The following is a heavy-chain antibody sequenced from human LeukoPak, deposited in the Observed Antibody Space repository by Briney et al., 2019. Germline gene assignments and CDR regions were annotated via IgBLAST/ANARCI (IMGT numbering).Heavy chain of an antibody. V-gene: IGHV4-4*07. J-gene: IGHJ4*02. CDR1: GGSISSYY. CDR2: IYTSGST. CDR3: ARGVVRGVITLFDY. Sequence: SETLSLTCTVSGGSISSYYWSWIRQPAGKGLEWIGRIYTSGSTNYNPSLKSRVTMSVATSKNQFSLKLSSVTAADTAVYYCARGVVRGVITLFDYWGQGTLVTVSS. D-gene: IGHD3-10*01.